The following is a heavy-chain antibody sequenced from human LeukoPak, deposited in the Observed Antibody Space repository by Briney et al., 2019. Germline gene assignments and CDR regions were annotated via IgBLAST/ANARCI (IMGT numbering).Heavy chain of an antibody. CDR1: GFTFSSYA. CDR2: IIYSGGTT. D-gene: IGHD1-7*01. CDR3: ARTTNLDY. J-gene: IGHJ4*02. Sequence: GGSLRLSCAASGFTFSSYAMTWVRQAPGEGLEWVSSIIYSGGTTYYADSVKGRFTISRDNAKNSLYLQMNSLRAEDTAVYYCARTTNLDYWGQGTLVTVSS. V-gene: IGHV3-23*01.